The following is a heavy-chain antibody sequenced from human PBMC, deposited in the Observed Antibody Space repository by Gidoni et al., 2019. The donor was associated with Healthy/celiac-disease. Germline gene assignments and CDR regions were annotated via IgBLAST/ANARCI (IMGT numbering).Heavy chain of an antibody. CDR2: IYYSGST. CDR3: ATLRGYFDWLPFDY. D-gene: IGHD3-9*01. CDR1: GGSISTSSSY. Sequence: QLQLQESGPGLVQPSETLSLTCTVPGGSISTSSSYWGWIRQPPGKGLEWIGSIYYSGSTYYNPSLKSRVTISVDTSKNQFSLKLSSVTAADTAVYYCATLRGYFDWLPFDYWGQGTLVTVSS. J-gene: IGHJ4*02. V-gene: IGHV4-39*01.